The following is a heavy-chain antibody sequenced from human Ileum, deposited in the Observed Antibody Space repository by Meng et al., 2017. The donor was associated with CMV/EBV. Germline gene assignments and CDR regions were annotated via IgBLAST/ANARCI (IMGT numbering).Heavy chain of an antibody. V-gene: IGHV3-74*01. CDR1: GFAFSGHW. CDR3: ARDGVLVPAANFYAY. D-gene: IGHD2-2*01. CDR2: IHAVGSGT. Sequence: SGFAFSGHWMVWVRQAPGNGLVCVARIHAVGSGTTYADSLKGRFTISRDNGKNTLYLQMNSLRVEDTALYYCARDGVLVPAANFYAYWGLGTLVTVSS. J-gene: IGHJ4*02.